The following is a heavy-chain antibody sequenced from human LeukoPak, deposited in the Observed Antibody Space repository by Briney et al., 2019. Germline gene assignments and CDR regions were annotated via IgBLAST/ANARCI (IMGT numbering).Heavy chain of an antibody. CDR2: IYYSGST. CDR3: ARGVIAARHWFDP. D-gene: IGHD6-6*01. Sequence: SQTLSLTCTVSGGSISSGGYYWSWIRQHPGKGLAWIGYIYYSGSTYYNPSLKSRVTISVDTSKNQFPLKLSSVTAADTAVYYCARGVIAARHWFDPWGQGTLVTVSS. CDR1: GGSISSGGYY. J-gene: IGHJ5*02. V-gene: IGHV4-31*03.